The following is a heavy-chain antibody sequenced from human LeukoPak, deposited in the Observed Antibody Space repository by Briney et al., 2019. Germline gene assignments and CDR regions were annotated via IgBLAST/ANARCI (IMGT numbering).Heavy chain of an antibody. V-gene: IGHV3-23*01. CDR2: ILPGGGDT. CDR1: GFTFSSYA. Sequence: GESLSLPCAVSGFTFSSYAMTWVRQAPGKGLEWVSTILPGGGDTYYADSVKGRFTISRHTSKNTLYLQMNTLRVEDTAVYYCAKAWPAAGTFDSWGQGSLVTVSS. CDR3: AKAWPAAGTFDS. J-gene: IGHJ4*02. D-gene: IGHD6-13*01.